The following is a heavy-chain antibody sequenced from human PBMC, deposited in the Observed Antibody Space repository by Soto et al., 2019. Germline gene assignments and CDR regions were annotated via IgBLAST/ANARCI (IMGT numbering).Heavy chain of an antibody. D-gene: IGHD1-1*01. CDR1: GGSVGAPDW. CDR3: ARVRQGCSANNCYFDP. Sequence: SETLSLTCTLSGGSVGAPDWWNWVRQSPDKGLEWIAEVHISGHSNYNPSLRSRVSVSIDSSKNQFYLNLNSVTAADTAIYYCARVRQGCSANNCYFDPWGQGTQVTVSS. CDR2: VHISGHS. V-gene: IGHV4-4*02. J-gene: IGHJ5*01.